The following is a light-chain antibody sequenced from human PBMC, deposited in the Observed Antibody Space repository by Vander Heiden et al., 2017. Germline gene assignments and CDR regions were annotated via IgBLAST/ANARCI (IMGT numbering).Light chain of an antibody. J-gene: IGKJ1*01. CDR1: QSVSDW. V-gene: IGKV1-5*03. CDR3: QQYNTHST. Sequence: IQMTQSPSTPPASVGDTVTITCRASQSVSDWLAWYQHKPGKAPKLLIYKASTLESGVPSRFSGRRSGTEFTLTISSLQPDDFGTYYCQQYNTHSTFGQGTKVEIK. CDR2: KAS.